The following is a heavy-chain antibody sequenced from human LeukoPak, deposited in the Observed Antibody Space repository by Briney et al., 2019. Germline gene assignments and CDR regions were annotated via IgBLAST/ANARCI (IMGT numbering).Heavy chain of an antibody. CDR1: GDSVTSSS. CDR2: VSSDGTT. V-gene: IGHV4-59*08. CDR3: ARLDCFVEGCYNH. J-gene: IGHJ4*02. D-gene: IGHD2-15*01. Sequence: SETLSLTCSVSGDSVTSSSWNWIRQPPGKGLEWIGYVSSDGTTNFTPSLRSRLIMSVDTAKNDISLILTSVAGADTAIYYCARLDCFVEGCYNHWGRGTLVTVSS.